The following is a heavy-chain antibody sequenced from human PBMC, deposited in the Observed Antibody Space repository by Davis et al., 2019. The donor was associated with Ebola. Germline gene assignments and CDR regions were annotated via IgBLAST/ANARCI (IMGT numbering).Heavy chain of an antibody. J-gene: IGHJ5*02. Sequence: GESLKISCAASGFTFSSYWMHWVRQAPGKGLVWVSRINSDGSSTNYADSVKGRFTISRDNAKNTLYLQMNSLRAEDTAVYYCARPHYDILTGYYDHWGQGTLVTVSS. D-gene: IGHD3-9*01. V-gene: IGHV3-74*01. CDR1: GFTFSSYW. CDR2: INSDGSST. CDR3: ARPHYDILTGYYDH.